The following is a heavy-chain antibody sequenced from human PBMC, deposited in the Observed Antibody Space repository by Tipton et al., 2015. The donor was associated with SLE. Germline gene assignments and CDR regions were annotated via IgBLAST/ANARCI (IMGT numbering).Heavy chain of an antibody. Sequence: TLSLTCTVSGGSISSSSYYWGWIRQPPGKGLEWIGSIYYSGSTYYNPSLKSRVTISVDTSKNQFSLKLSSVTAADTAVYYCARGAGLSVDYWGQGTLVTVSS. CDR3: ARGAGLSVDY. CDR2: IYYSGST. D-gene: IGHD3-16*02. V-gene: IGHV4-39*07. CDR1: GGSISSSSYY. J-gene: IGHJ4*02.